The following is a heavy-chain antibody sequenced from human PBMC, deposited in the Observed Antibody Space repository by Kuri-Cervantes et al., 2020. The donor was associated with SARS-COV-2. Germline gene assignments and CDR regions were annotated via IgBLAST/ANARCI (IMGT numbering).Heavy chain of an antibody. CDR1: GFNFNTSD. J-gene: IGHJ4*02. V-gene: IGHV3-30*18. CDR2: ISSDGKNK. D-gene: IGHD2-21*01. Sequence: VSSGFNFNTSDMHWDRQAPGKGLEWVTFISSDGKNKKCMASGKGRFTISRDNSQNTLHLQMKSLRDEDTAMYYCAKDRGGVHGFWGQGTLVTVSS. CDR3: AKDRGGVHGF.